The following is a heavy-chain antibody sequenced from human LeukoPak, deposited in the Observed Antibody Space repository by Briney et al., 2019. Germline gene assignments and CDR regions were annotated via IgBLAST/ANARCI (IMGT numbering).Heavy chain of an antibody. J-gene: IGHJ5*02. CDR3: ARGITIFGVTSENNWFDP. V-gene: IGHV4-61*02. CDR2: IYTSGST. D-gene: IGHD3-3*01. CDR1: GGSISSGSYY. Sequence: PSETLSLTCTVSGGSISSGSYYWSWIRQPAGKGLEWIGRIYTSGSTNYNPSLKSRVTISVDTSKNQFSLKLSSVTAADTAVYYCARGITIFGVTSENNWFDPWGQGTLVTVSS.